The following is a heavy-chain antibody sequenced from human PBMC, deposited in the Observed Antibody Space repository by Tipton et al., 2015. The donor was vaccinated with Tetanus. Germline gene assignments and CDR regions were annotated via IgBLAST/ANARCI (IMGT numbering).Heavy chain of an antibody. V-gene: IGHV4-59*01. Sequence: TLSLTCTVSGDSISSYYWSWIRQPPGRGLEWIGHIYFTGNTQYSLSLKSRVTMSVATSKIQFSLRLSSVTAADTAVYYCARGGGDNWIFWPDWGQGTLVTVFS. CDR1: GDSISSYY. CDR2: IYFTGNT. CDR3: ARGGGDNWIFWPD. D-gene: IGHD1-20*01. J-gene: IGHJ4*02.